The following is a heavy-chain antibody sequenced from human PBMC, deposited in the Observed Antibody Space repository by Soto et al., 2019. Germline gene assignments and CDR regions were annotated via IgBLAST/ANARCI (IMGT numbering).Heavy chain of an antibody. CDR3: ARVRSYYEDAFDI. V-gene: IGHV3-21*01. D-gene: IGHD3-22*01. CDR2: ISSSSSYI. Sequence: GGSLRLSCAASGFTFSSYSMNWVRQAPGKGLEWVSSISSSSSYIYYADSVKGRFTISRDNAKNSLYLQMNSLRAEDTAVYYCARVRSYYEDAFDIWGQGTMVTVSS. CDR1: GFTFSSYS. J-gene: IGHJ3*02.